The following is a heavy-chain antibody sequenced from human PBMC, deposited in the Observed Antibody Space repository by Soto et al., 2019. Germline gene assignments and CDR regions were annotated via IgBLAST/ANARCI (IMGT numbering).Heavy chain of an antibody. D-gene: IGHD2-2*01. CDR2: ITTSDDTT. CDR1: GFTFSTSA. V-gene: IGHV3-23*01. J-gene: IGHJ4*02. Sequence: EVQLLESGGGLVQPGGSLSLSCAASGFTFSTSAMTWVRQAPGKGLEWVSVITTSDDTTYYADSVKGRFTISRDNSKNTLFLDMNSLRVEDTAIYYCAKGRGPSISCFDYWGQGTLVSVSS. CDR3: AKGRGPSISCFDY.